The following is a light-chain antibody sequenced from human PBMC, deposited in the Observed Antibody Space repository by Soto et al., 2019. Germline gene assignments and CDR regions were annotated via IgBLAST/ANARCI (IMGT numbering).Light chain of an antibody. CDR2: GAS. V-gene: IGKV3-11*01. CDR1: QSVSSY. J-gene: IGKJ4*01. Sequence: EIVLTQSPATLSLSPGERATLSCRASQSVSSYLAWYQHKPGQTPGLLIYGASNRATGVPARFSGSGSGTDFTLTISSLEPEDFAVYYCLQRSDWLTFGGGTNVEIK. CDR3: LQRSDWLT.